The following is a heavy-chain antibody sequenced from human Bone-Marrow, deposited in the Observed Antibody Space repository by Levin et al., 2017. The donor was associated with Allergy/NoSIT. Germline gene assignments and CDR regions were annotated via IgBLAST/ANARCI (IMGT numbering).Heavy chain of an antibody. D-gene: IGHD3-22*01. CDR2: IYQSENT. CDR1: LGSVSSGGYS. J-gene: IGHJ4*02. CDR3: ARGLGRSGSFYDS. Sequence: SETLSLTCTLSLGSVSSGGYSWTWIRQSPGKGLEWIGHIYQSENTYYNPSLKSRVNISVDTSKNQFSLRLSSVTAADTAVYYCARGLGRSGSFYDSWGQGSLVTVSS. V-gene: IGHV4-30-2*06.